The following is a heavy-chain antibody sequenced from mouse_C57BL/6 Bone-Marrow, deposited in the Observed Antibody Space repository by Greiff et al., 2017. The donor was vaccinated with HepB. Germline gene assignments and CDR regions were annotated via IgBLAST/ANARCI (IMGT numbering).Heavy chain of an antibody. J-gene: IGHJ1*03. D-gene: IGHD1-1*01. CDR3: ANNYGSSHPWYFDV. Sequence: DVKLVESGPGLVKPSQSLSLTCSVTGYSITSGYYWNWIRQFPGNKLEWMGYISYDGSNNYNPSLKNRISITRDTSKNQFFLKLNSVTTEDTATYYCANNYGSSHPWYFDVWGTGTTVTVSS. CDR2: ISYDGSN. CDR1: GYSITSGYY. V-gene: IGHV3-6*01.